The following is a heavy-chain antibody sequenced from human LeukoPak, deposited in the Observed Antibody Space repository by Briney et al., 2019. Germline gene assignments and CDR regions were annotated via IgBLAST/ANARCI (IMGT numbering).Heavy chain of an antibody. D-gene: IGHD3-9*01. CDR3: ARVTVLRYFDWLLSKSNSGNYFDY. V-gene: IGHV3-7*03. J-gene: IGHJ4*02. CDR2: IKQDGSEK. CDR1: GFTFSSYW. Sequence: GGSLRLSCAASGFTFSSYWMSWVRQAPGKGLEWVANIKQDGSEKYYVDSVKGRFTISRDNAKNSLYLQMNSLRAEDTAVYYCARVTVLRYFDWLLSKSNSGNYFDYWGQGALVTVSS.